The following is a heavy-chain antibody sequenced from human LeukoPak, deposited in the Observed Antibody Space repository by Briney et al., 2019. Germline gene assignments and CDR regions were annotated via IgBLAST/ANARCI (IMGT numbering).Heavy chain of an antibody. D-gene: IGHD3-22*01. CDR1: GFTFSSYA. V-gene: IGHV4-34*01. CDR3: ARGPVYYYDSSGYYYQHLLDY. Sequence: GSLRLSCAASGFTFSSYAMSWVRQAPGKGLEWIGEINHSGSTNYNPSLKSRVTISVDTSKNQFSLKLSSVTAADTAVYYCARGPVYYYDSSGYYYQHLLDYWGQGTLVTVSS. CDR2: INHSGST. J-gene: IGHJ4*02.